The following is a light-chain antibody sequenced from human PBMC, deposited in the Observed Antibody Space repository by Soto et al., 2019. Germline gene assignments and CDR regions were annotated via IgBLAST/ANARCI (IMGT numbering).Light chain of an antibody. V-gene: IGKV1-39*01. CDR1: QSIDNF. Sequence: DVQMPQSPSSLSASVGDRVTITCRASQSIDNFLNWYQHKPGNAPKHLIYDASSLQSEVPSRFSGSGSGRDFTLTITRLQPEDFASYYCQQSYSSSANIFGQGNTLDIK. CDR2: DAS. J-gene: IGKJ2*01. CDR3: QQSYSSSANI.